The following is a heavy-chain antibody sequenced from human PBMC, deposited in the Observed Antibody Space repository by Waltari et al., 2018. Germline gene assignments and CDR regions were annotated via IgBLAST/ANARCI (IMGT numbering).Heavy chain of an antibody. D-gene: IGHD2-15*01. CDR1: GGTFSSYA. J-gene: IGHJ4*02. CDR3: ARGPDCSGGSCYYQLDY. V-gene: IGHV1-69*01. CDR2: IIPIFGTA. Sequence: QVQLVQSGAEVKKPGSSVKVSCKASGGTFSSYAISWVRQAPGQGLEWMGGIIPIFGTANYAQKVQGRVTITADESTSTAYMELSSLRSEDTAVYYCARGPDCSGGSCYYQLDYWGQGTLVTVSS.